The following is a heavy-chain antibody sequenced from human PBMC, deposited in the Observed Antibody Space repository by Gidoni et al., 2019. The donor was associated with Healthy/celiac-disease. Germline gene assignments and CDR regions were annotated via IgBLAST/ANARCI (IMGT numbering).Heavy chain of an antibody. V-gene: IGHV3-21*01. J-gene: IGHJ6*02. D-gene: IGHD1-7*01. Sequence: EVQLVESGGGLVKPGGSLRLSCAASGFTCSSYSLTWVRQAPGKGLEWVSSISSSSSYIYYADSVKGRFTISRDNAKNSLYLQMNSLRAEDTAVYYCARVRELELSYYGMDVWGQGTTVTVSS. CDR2: ISSSSSYI. CDR3: ARVRELELSYYGMDV. CDR1: GFTCSSYS.